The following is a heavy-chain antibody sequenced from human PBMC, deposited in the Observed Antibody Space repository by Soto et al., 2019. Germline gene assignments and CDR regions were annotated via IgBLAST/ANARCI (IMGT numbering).Heavy chain of an antibody. CDR2: IYYSGST. Sequence: QLQLQESGPGLVKPSETLSLTCTVSGGSISSSSYYWGWIRQPPGKGLEWIGSIYYSGSTYYNPSLKSRVTISVATSKNQSSLKLSSVTAADTAVYYCARRGSGSYSDYWGQGTLVTVSS. J-gene: IGHJ4*02. CDR1: GGSISSSSYY. D-gene: IGHD3-10*01. V-gene: IGHV4-39*01. CDR3: ARRGSGSYSDY.